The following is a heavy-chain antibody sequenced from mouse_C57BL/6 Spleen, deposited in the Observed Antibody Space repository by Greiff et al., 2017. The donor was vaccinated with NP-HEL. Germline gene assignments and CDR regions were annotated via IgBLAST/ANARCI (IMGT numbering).Heavy chain of an antibody. CDR1: GFTFTDYY. D-gene: IGHD2-1*01. J-gene: IGHJ4*01. V-gene: IGHV7-3*01. CDR2: IRNKANGYTT. Sequence: EVQLVESGGGLVQPGGSLSLSCAASGFTFTDYYMSWVRQPPGKALEWLGFIRNKANGYTTEYSASVKGRFTISRDNSQSILYLQMNALRAEDSATYYCARYSNYVEDAMDYWGQGTSVTVSS. CDR3: ARYSNYVEDAMDY.